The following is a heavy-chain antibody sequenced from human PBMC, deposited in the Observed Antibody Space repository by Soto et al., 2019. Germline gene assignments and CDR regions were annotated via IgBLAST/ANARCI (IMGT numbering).Heavy chain of an antibody. J-gene: IGHJ4*02. CDR1: GFSFSSYA. V-gene: IGHV3-23*01. D-gene: IGHD2-21*02. CDR3: ARFRYGDYIDY. Sequence: ESGGGLVQPGGSLRRSCAASGFSFSSYAMGWVRQAPGKGLEWVSIISGSGGDAYYADSVKGRFTISRDNSKDTVYLQMNSLRAEDTAVYYCARFRYGDYIDYWGQGTQVTVSS. CDR2: ISGSGGDA.